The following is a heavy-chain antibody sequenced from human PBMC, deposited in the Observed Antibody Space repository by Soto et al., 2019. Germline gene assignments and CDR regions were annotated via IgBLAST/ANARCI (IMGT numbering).Heavy chain of an antibody. D-gene: IGHD1-1*01. Sequence: QVQLLQSGAEVKKPGALVKVSCKVSGHTLTELSMHWVRQAPGRGLEWMGGFDPEDGETIFAQKFQGRVTMTEDTSTDSTYMELTSLRSEDTAVYYCAAGGTRWLHSPFDYWGQGTLVTISS. CDR2: FDPEDGET. CDR1: GHTLTELS. V-gene: IGHV1-24*01. J-gene: IGHJ4*02. CDR3: AAGGTRWLHSPFDY.